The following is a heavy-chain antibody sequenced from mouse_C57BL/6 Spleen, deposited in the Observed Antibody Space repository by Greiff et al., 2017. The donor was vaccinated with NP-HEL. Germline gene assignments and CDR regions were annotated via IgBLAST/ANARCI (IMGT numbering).Heavy chain of an antibody. J-gene: IGHJ4*01. Sequence: VKLVESGAELVRPGASVKLSCKASGYTFTDYYINWVKQRPGQGLEWIARIYPGSGNTYYNEKFKGKATLTAEKSSSTAYMQLSSLTSEDSAVYFCARYDYYGTAMDYWGQGTSVTVSS. CDR2: IYPGSGNT. D-gene: IGHD1-1*01. CDR3: ARYDYYGTAMDY. V-gene: IGHV1-76*01. CDR1: GYTFTDYY.